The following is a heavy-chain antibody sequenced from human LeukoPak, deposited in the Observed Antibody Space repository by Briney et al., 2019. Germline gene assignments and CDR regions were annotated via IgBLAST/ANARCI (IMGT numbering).Heavy chain of an antibody. D-gene: IGHD2-2*02. CDR1: GGSFSGYY. J-gene: IGHJ3*02. CDR2: INHSGST. CDR3: ARGPLYCSSTSCYTDAFDI. Sequence: NPSETLSLTCAVYGGSFSGYYWSWIRQPPGKGLEWIGEINHSGSTNYNPSLKSRVTISVDTSKSQFSLKLSSVTAADTAVYYCARGPLYCSSTSCYTDAFDIWGQGTMVTVSS. V-gene: IGHV4-34*01.